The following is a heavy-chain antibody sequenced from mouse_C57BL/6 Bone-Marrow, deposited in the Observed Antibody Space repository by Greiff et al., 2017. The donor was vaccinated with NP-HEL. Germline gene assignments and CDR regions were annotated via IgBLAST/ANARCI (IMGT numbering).Heavy chain of an antibody. Sequence: EVKLVESGPVLVKPGASVKMSCKASGYTFTDYYMNWVKQSHGKSLEWIGVINPYNGGTSYNQKFKGKATLTVDKSSSTAYMELNSLTSEDSAVYYCARLGGSSPGYFDVWGTGTTVTVSS. D-gene: IGHD1-1*01. CDR1: GYTFTDYY. CDR3: ARLGGSSPGYFDV. J-gene: IGHJ1*03. V-gene: IGHV1-19*01. CDR2: INPYNGGT.